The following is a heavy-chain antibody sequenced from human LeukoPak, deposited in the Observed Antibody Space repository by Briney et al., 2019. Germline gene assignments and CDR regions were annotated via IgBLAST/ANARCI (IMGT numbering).Heavy chain of an antibody. CDR1: GFTVSSNY. D-gene: IGHD6-19*01. CDR3: ARAHSSGWYRAFDI. CDR2: IYSGGST. J-gene: IGHJ3*02. Sequence: GGSLRLSCAASGFTVSSNYMSWVRQAPGKGLEWVSVIYSGGSTYYADSVKGRFTISRDNSKDTLYLQMNSLRAEDTAVYYCARAHSSGWYRAFDIGGQGTMVTVSS. V-gene: IGHV3-53*01.